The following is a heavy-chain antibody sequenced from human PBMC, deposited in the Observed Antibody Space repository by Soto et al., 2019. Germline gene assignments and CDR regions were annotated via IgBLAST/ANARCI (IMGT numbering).Heavy chain of an antibody. CDR2: ISSSGSTT. V-gene: IGHV3-11*01. Sequence: QVQLVESGGGLVKPGGPLRLSCAGSGFTFRAYYMGWIRQAPGKGLEWVSYISSSGSTTYYAASVKGRFTISRDNAKNSLYLQMTSLRAEDTAIYYCGRDKYSNYVNYFDPWGQGTLVTVSS. D-gene: IGHD4-4*01. CDR1: GFTFRAYY. J-gene: IGHJ5*02. CDR3: GRDKYSNYVNYFDP.